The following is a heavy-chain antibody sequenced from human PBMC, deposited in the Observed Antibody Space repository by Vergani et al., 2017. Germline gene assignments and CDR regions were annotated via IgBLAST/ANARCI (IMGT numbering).Heavy chain of an antibody. J-gene: IGHJ6*03. V-gene: IGHV4-61*02. D-gene: IGHD4-17*01. CDR2: IYASGSA. CDR3: ARGSDYGDFYYYMDV. CDR1: GDSISGGSYY. Sequence: QVQLQESGPGLVKPSQTVSLTCTLYGDSISGGSYYWTWIRQSAGKGLEWIGRIYASGSANYNPSLRSRVTMSIDTSKNQFSLSLNSVTVTDTAIYYCARGSDYGDFYYYMDVWLRGTTVAVCS.